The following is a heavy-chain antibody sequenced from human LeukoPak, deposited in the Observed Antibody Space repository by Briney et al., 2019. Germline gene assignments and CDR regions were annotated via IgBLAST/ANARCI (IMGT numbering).Heavy chain of an antibody. Sequence: GGSLRLSCAASGFTFSSYEMNWVRQAPGKGLEWVSYISSSGSTIYYADSVKGRFTISRDNAKNSLYLQMNSLRAEDTAVYYCARLDPPVAEVDYWRQGTLVTVSS. CDR3: ARLDPPVAEVDY. CDR2: ISSSGSTI. J-gene: IGHJ4*02. V-gene: IGHV3-48*03. D-gene: IGHD6-19*01. CDR1: GFTFSSYE.